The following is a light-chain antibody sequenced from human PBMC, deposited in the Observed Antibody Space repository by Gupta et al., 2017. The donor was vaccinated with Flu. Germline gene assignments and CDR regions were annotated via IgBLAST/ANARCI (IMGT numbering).Light chain of an antibody. J-gene: IGKJ3*01. CDR2: AAS. CDR1: QSISSH. V-gene: IGKV1-39*01. Sequence: SVFSSVEDRATTTILASQSISSHLTWYQQRPGKAPKFLIYAASSLRSGVASRFSGSGSGTDFTLTISSLQHEDFATYYCQPSYSSPKGFTF. CDR3: QPSYSSPKGFT.